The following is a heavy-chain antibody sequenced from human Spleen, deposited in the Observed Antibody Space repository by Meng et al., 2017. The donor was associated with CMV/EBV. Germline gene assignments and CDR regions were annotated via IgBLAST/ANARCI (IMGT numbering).Heavy chain of an antibody. J-gene: IGHJ2*01. V-gene: IGHV1-2*02. CDR1: GYTFAGYY. CDR3: ARTHDLKGWYFDL. D-gene: IGHD3-3*01. CDR2: INPDSGGT. Sequence: ASVKVSCKASGYTFAGYYIHWVRQAPGQGLEWMGWINPDSGGTDYAQKFRGRVTMTRDTSITTAYMGLSRLTSDDTALYYCARTHDLKGWYFDLWGRGTLVTVSS.